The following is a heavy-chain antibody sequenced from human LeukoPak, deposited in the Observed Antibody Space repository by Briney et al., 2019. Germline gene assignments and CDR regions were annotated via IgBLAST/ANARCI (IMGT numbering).Heavy chain of an antibody. CDR1: GFTFSSYG. Sequence: GGSLRLSCAASGFTFSSYGMHWVRQATGKGLEWVSSIGIVGDTYYPGSVKGRFTVSRENAKNSFYLQMNSLRAGDTAVYYCTRDRRIAAAGTRGDWYFDLWGRGTLVTVSS. V-gene: IGHV3-13*01. CDR3: TRDRRIAAAGTRGDWYFDL. CDR2: IGIVGDT. D-gene: IGHD6-13*01. J-gene: IGHJ2*01.